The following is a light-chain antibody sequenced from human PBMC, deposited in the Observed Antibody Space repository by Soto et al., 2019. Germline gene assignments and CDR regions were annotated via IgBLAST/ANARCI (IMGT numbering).Light chain of an antibody. CDR3: QQYYSYPLT. J-gene: IGKJ1*01. V-gene: IGKV1-39*01. Sequence: DIQMTQSPSSLSASVGDRVTITCRASQSISSYLNWYQQKPGKAPKLLIYAASSLQSGVPSRFSGSGSGTDFTLTISCLQPEDFATYYCQQYYSYPLTFGQGTKVDIK. CDR1: QSISSY. CDR2: AAS.